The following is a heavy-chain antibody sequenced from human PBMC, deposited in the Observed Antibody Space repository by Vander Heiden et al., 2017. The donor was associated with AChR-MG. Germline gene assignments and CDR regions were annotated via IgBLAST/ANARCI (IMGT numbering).Heavy chain of an antibody. D-gene: IGHD1-26*01. Sequence: QVQLVQSGAEVKKPGSSVKVSCKASGGTFSSYAISWVRPSPGQGLEWMGGIIPMFGTANYAQKFQGRVTITADKSTSTAYMELSSLRSEDTAVYYCARVGNFPVGGTNLWYFDLWGRGTLVTVSS. CDR2: IIPMFGTA. CDR3: ARVGNFPVGGTNLWYFDL. CDR1: GGTFSSYA. V-gene: IGHV1-69*06. J-gene: IGHJ2*01.